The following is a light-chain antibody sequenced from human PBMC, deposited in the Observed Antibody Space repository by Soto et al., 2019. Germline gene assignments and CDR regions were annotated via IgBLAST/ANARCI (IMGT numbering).Light chain of an antibody. J-gene: IGKJ5*01. V-gene: IGKV3-20*01. CDR3: QLYGSSSIN. Sequence: LVLTQSPGTLSLSPGERATLSVRTSQSVSSSFLAWYQHKPGQAPRLLIFGASNRAAGIPDRFSGSRSGTDFTLTIDRLEPKDFAVYYCQLYGSSSINFGQGTRLEIK. CDR1: QSVSSSF. CDR2: GAS.